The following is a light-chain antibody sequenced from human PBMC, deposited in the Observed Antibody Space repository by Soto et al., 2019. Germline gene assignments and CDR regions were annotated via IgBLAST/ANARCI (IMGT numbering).Light chain of an antibody. CDR3: QQYKKCPHT. CDR2: GAS. Sequence: EIVMTQSPATLSVSPGDRATLYCRASQSVSSIFAWNQQKPGQAPRHLIYGASTRATDIPDRLSGSESETEFTLTVSSLQSEDFTVYYCQQYKKCPHTFGGGIKVEIK. V-gene: IGKV3-15*01. J-gene: IGKJ4*01. CDR1: QSVSSI.